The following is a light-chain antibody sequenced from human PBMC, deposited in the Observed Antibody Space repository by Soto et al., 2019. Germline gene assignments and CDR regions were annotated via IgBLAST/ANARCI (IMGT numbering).Light chain of an antibody. CDR1: SSDVGAYDF. CDR3: SSHTTSNTRV. Sequence: QSALTQPASVSGSPGQSIAISCTGTSSDVGAYDFVSWYQQHPDKAPKLLIYEVSNRPSGVSDRFSGSKSVNTATLTISVRQAEDGADYYCSSHTTSNTRVFLTWIKVTVL. J-gene: IGLJ1*01. CDR2: EVS. V-gene: IGLV2-14*03.